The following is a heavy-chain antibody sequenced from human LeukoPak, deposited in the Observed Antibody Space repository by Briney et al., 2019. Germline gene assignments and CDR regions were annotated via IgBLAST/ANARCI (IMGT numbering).Heavy chain of an antibody. V-gene: IGHV4-4*02. J-gene: IGHJ4*02. D-gene: IGHD2-8*01. CDR3: SRENGAFSPFGY. CDR1: GGSTSNTNW. CDR2: ISLTGLT. Sequence: SETLSLTCGVSGGSTSNTNWWSWARQPPGQGLEWIGEISLTGLTHYNPSLESRVTVSLDKSKNQLSLNLTSVTAADTAVYYCSRENGAFSPFGYWGQGTLVTVLS.